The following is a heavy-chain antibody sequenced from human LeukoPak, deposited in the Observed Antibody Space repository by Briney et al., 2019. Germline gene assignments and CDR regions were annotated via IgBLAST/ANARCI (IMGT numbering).Heavy chain of an antibody. J-gene: IGHJ4*02. Sequence: GGSLRLSCAASEFSVGSNYMTWVRQAPGKGLEWVSLIYSGGSTYYADSVKGRFTISRDNSKNTLYLQMNSLRAEDTAVYYCARDRVGVGDYWGQGTLVTVSS. CDR1: EFSVGSNY. V-gene: IGHV3-66*01. D-gene: IGHD1-26*01. CDR2: IYSGGST. CDR3: ARDRVGVGDY.